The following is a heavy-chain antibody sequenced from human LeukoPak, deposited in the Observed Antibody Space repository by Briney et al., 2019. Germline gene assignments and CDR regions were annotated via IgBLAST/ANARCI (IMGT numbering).Heavy chain of an antibody. CDR3: ARDTPPYSSSSHLWFDP. CDR2: IYYSGST. Sequence: SETLSLTCTVSGGSISSYYWSWIRQPPGKGLEWVGYIYYSGSTNYNPSLKSRVTISVDTSKNQFSLKLSSVTAADTAVYYCARDTPPYSSSSHLWFDPWGQGTLVTVSS. CDR1: GGSISSYY. D-gene: IGHD6-6*01. V-gene: IGHV4-59*01. J-gene: IGHJ5*02.